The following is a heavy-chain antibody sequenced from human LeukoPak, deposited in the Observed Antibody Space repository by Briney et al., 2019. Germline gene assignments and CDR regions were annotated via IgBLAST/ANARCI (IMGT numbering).Heavy chain of an antibody. CDR2: IYYSGST. CDR1: GGSISSSSYL. Sequence: SETLSLTCTVSGGSISSSSYLWGWIRQPPGKGLEWIGSIYYSGSTYYNPSLKSRVTISVDTSKNQFSLKLSSVTAADTAVYYCARHKDYYYSYMDVWGKGTTVTISS. V-gene: IGHV4-39*01. J-gene: IGHJ6*03. CDR3: ARHKDYYYSYMDV.